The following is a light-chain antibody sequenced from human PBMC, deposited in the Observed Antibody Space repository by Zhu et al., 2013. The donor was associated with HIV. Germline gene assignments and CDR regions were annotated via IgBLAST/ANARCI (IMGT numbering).Light chain of an antibody. CDR2: GAS. Sequence: EIVLTQSPGTLSLSPGERATLSCRASQSVSSSHLAWYQQKPGQAPRLLIHGASSRATGIPDRFSGSGSGTDFTLIISRLEPEDFAVYYCQQYGNSPTFGQGTKLEIK. CDR3: QQYGNSPT. CDR1: QSVSSSH. J-gene: IGKJ2*01. V-gene: IGKV3-20*01.